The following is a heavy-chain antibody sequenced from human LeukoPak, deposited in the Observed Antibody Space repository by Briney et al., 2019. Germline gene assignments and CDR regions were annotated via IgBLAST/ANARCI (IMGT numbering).Heavy chain of an antibody. V-gene: IGHV1-2*02. CDR1: GYTFTNYY. D-gene: IGHD2-21*01. CDR2: INPNSGGT. Sequence: ASVRVSCKASGYTFTNYYMHWVRQAPGQGLEWMGWINPNSGGTNYAQKFQGRVTMTRDTSISTAYMELSRLRSDDTAVYYCARSARVSSKIGEQWGQGTLVTVSS. J-gene: IGHJ4*02. CDR3: ARSARVSSKIGEQ.